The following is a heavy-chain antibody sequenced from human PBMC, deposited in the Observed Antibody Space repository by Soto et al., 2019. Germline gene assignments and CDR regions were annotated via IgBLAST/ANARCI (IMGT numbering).Heavy chain of an antibody. Sequence: VQLFASGGGSARPGGSLRLSCTASGFTFTSYGMGWVRQAPGKGLQWVSTIRGDGGQTHYTDSVKGRFSISRDNSKNTVYPQMDSLRAEDTAMYFCARDVGLDSDDFFAYWGQGTQVTVSS. V-gene: IGHV3-23*01. D-gene: IGHD3-9*01. CDR1: GFTFTSYG. CDR3: ARDVGLDSDDFFAY. J-gene: IGHJ4*02. CDR2: IRGDGGQT.